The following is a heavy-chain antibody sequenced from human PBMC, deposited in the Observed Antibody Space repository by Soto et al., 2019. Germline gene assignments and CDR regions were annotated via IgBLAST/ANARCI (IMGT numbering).Heavy chain of an antibody. J-gene: IGHJ3*02. CDR3: ARTSYVRGSYRSDDAFDI. CDR2: ISAYNGNT. V-gene: IGHV1-18*01. CDR1: GYTFTSYG. Sequence: QVQLVQSGAEVKKPGASVKVSCKASGYTFTSYGISWVRQAPGQGLEWMGWISAYNGNTNYAQKLQGRVTMTTDRSTSTAYMELRSLRSDDTAVYSCARTSYVRGSYRSDDAFDIWGQGTMVTVSS. D-gene: IGHD3-16*02.